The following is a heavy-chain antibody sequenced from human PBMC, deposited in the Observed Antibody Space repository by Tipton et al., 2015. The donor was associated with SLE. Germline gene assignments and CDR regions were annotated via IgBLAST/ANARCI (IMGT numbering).Heavy chain of an antibody. Sequence: TLSLTCAVYGGSFSGYYWSWIRQPPGKGLEWIGYIYYSGSTNYNPSLKSRVTISVDTSKNQFSLKLSSVTAADTAVYYCAGLAGLRFPFDSCGQGTLVTVSS. V-gene: IGHV4-59*01. CDR3: AGLAGLRFPFDS. CDR1: GGSFSGYY. D-gene: IGHD3-3*02. J-gene: IGHJ4*02. CDR2: IYYSGST.